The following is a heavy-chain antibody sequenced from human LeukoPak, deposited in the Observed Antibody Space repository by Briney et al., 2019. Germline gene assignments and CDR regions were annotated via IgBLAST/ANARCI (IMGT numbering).Heavy chain of an antibody. J-gene: IGHJ3*01. CDR1: GFSLSTSGVG. D-gene: IGHD6-13*01. Sequence: SGPTLVKPTQTLTLTCTFSGFSLSTSGVGVGWIRHPPGKALEWLDLIYWDDDKRYSPSLKSRLTITEDSSKNQVVLTMTNMDPVDTATYYCAHAGAAGSDDALDVWGQGTMVTVSS. CDR2: IYWDDDK. CDR3: AHAGAAGSDDALDV. V-gene: IGHV2-5*02.